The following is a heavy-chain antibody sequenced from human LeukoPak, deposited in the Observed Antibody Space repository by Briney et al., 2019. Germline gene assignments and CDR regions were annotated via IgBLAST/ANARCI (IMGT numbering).Heavy chain of an antibody. Sequence: GGSLRLSCTASGFTFSSYAMSWVSQAPGKGLEWVSTVTVSGGGTYYGDSVRGRFTISRDNSKNTLYLQMNSLRAEDTAVYYCAKRAARPAYYFDFWGQGTLVTISS. V-gene: IGHV3-23*01. J-gene: IGHJ4*02. CDR1: GFTFSSYA. CDR3: AKRAARPAYYFDF. D-gene: IGHD6-6*01. CDR2: VTVSGGGT.